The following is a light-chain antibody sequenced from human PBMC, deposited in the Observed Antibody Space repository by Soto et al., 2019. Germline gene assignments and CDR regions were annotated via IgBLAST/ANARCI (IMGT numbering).Light chain of an antibody. Sequence: QSVLTQPASVSGSPGQSITISCTGTSSDVGGHNYLSWYQQYPGKAPKLMIYEVSNRPSGVSNRFSGSKSGNTASLTISGLQAEDEADYYCSSYISNITWVFGGGTKLTVL. V-gene: IGLV2-14*01. J-gene: IGLJ3*02. CDR3: SSYISNITWV. CDR2: EVS. CDR1: SSDVGGHNY.